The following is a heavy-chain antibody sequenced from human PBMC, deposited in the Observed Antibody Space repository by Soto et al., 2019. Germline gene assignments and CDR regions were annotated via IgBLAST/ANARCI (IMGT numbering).Heavy chain of an antibody. CDR1: GFTFSTYA. V-gene: IGHV3-23*01. CDR2: ISDSGST. Sequence: EVQLLESGGGWVQPGGSLRLSCTASGFTFSTYAMSWVRQAPGKGLEWVSTISDSGSTYYADSVKGRFTISRDNSKNTLYLEMNSLRAEDTAVYYCVKDKGGRYCSRTSCLYSFDYWGQGTLVTVSS. D-gene: IGHD2-2*01. CDR3: VKDKGGRYCSRTSCLYSFDY. J-gene: IGHJ4*02.